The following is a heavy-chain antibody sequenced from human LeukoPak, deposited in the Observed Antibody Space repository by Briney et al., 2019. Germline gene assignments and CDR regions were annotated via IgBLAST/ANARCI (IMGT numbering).Heavy chain of an antibody. D-gene: IGHD1-26*01. J-gene: IGHJ5*02. CDR1: GYTVENGYY. Sequence: PSETLSLTCTVSGYTVENGYYWAWLRQPPGKGLEWIGSIYRSATTYYNPSLKSRVLISMYMSKNEVSLSLTSVTAADTAVYYCAREWATYHNWYDPWGQGTLVIVSS. CDR2: IYRSATT. V-gene: IGHV4-38-2*02. CDR3: AREWATYHNWYDP.